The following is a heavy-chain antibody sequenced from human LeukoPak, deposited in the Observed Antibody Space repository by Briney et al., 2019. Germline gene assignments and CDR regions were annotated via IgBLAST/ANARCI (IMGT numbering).Heavy chain of an antibody. D-gene: IGHD2/OR15-2a*01. CDR2: INHSGST. J-gene: IGHJ4*02. CDR3: AGHHPRNTVDC. CDR1: GGSFSGYY. Sequence: SETLSLTCAVYGGSFSGYYWSWIRQPPGKGLEWIGEINHSGSTNYNPSLKSRVTISVDTSKNQFSLKLSSVTAADTAVYYCAGHHPRNTVDCWGQGTLVTVSS. V-gene: IGHV4-34*01.